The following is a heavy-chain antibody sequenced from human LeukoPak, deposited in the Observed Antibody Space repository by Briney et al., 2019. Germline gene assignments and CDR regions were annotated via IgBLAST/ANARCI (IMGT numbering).Heavy chain of an antibody. CDR1: GGSISGYY. V-gene: IGHV4-59*08. CDR3: ARYGTSGNLDY. CDR2: IYYSGST. D-gene: IGHD2-8*01. Sequence: PSETLSLTCSVSGGSISGYYWSWIRQPPGTGLEWIGYIYYSGSTSYNPSLKSRVTISVDTSKNQFSLKLSSVAAADTAVYYCARYGTSGNLDYWGQGTLVTVSS. J-gene: IGHJ4*02.